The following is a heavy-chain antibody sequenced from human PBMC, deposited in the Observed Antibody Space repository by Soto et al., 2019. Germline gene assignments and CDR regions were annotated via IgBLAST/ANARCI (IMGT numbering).Heavy chain of an antibody. D-gene: IGHD3-10*01. J-gene: IGHJ3*02. CDR2: INPNSGGT. Sequence: QVQLVQSGAEVKKPGASVKVSCKASGYTFTGYYMHWVRQAPGQGLEWMGWINPNSGGTNYAQKFQCWVTMTRDTSLSTAYMELSRLRSDDTAVYYCARGSPYYYGSGSYSAFDIWGQGTMVTVSS. CDR1: GYTFTGYY. V-gene: IGHV1-2*04. CDR3: ARGSPYYYGSGSYSAFDI.